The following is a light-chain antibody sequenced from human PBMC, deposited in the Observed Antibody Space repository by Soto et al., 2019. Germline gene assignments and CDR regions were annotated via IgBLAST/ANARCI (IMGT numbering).Light chain of an antibody. CDR2: EVS. CDR3: SSSTASSTLDV. CDR1: SSGVGGYKY. Sequence: QSVLTQPASVSGSPGQSITISCTGTSSGVGGYKYVSWYQQHPGKAPKLIIYEVSNRPSGVSSRFSGSKSDNTASLTISGLQAEDEADYYCSSSTASSTLDVFGTGTKVTVL. J-gene: IGLJ1*01. V-gene: IGLV2-14*01.